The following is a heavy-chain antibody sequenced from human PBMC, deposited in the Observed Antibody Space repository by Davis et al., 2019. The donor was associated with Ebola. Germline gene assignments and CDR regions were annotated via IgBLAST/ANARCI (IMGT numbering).Heavy chain of an antibody. CDR1: GGSISSGDYY. Sequence: PSETLSLTCTVSGGSISSGDYYWSWIRQPPGKGLEWIGYIYYSGSTYYNPSLKSRVTISVDTSKNQFSLKLSSVTAADTAVYYCARVDFWSGSMTPLGQRFDPWGQGTLVTVSS. CDR2: IYYSGST. CDR3: ARVDFWSGSMTPLGQRFDP. J-gene: IGHJ5*02. D-gene: IGHD3-3*01. V-gene: IGHV4-30-4*01.